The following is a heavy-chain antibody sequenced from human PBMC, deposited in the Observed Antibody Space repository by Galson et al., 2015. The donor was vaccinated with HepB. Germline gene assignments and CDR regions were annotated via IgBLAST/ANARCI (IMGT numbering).Heavy chain of an antibody. D-gene: IGHD3-22*01. CDR3: ARDTRGADYYDSSGYYFGY. CDR2: ISSSSSTI. Sequence: SLRLSCAASGFTFSSYSMNWVRQAPGKGLEWVSYISSSSSTIYYADSVKGRFTISRDNAKNSLYLQMNSLRAEDTAVYYCARDTRGADYYDSSGYYFGYWGQGTLVTVSS. CDR1: GFTFSSYS. V-gene: IGHV3-48*01. J-gene: IGHJ4*02.